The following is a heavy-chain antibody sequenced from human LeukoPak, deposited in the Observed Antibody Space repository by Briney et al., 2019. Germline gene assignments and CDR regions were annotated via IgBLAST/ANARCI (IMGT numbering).Heavy chain of an antibody. CDR2: ISAYNGNT. CDR3: ARDGYYDILTGYIHYYYGMDV. V-gene: IGHV1-18*01. Sequence: GASVKVSCKASGYTFTSYGISWVQQAPGQGLEWMGWISAYNGNTNYAQKLQGRVTMTTDTSTSTAYMELRSLRSDDTAVYYCARDGYYDILTGYIHYYYGMDVWGQGTTVTVSS. J-gene: IGHJ6*02. D-gene: IGHD3-9*01. CDR1: GYTFTSYG.